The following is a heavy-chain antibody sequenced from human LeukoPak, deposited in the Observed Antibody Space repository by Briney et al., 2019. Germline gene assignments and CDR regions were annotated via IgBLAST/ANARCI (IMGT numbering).Heavy chain of an antibody. CDR2: IIPIFGTA. D-gene: IGHD3-22*01. Sequence: SVKVSCKASGGTFSSYAISWVRQAPGQGLEWMGGIIPIFGTANYAQKFQGRVTITADESTSTAYMELSSLRSEDTAVYYCARDQGHYYDSRGYYLTWGQGTLVTVSS. CDR3: ARDQGHYYDSRGYYLT. V-gene: IGHV1-69*13. J-gene: IGHJ5*02. CDR1: GGTFSSYA.